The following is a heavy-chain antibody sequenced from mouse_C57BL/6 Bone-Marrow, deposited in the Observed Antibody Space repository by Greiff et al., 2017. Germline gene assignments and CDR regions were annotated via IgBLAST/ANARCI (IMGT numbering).Heavy chain of an antibody. D-gene: IGHD1-1*01. J-gene: IGHJ4*01. CDR2: IDPSDSYT. V-gene: IGHV1-50*01. CDR3: ARARYYGSTYYAMDY. CDR1: GYTFTSYW. Sequence: VQLQQSGAELVKPGASVKLSCKASGYTFTSYWMQWVKQRPGQGLEWIGEIDPSDSYTNYNQKFKGKATLTVDTSSSTAYMQLSSLTSEDSAVYYCARARYYGSTYYAMDYWGQGTSVTVSS.